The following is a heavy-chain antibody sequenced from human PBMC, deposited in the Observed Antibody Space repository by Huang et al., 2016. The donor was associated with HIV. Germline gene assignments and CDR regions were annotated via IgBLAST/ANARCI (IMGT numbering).Heavy chain of an antibody. CDR1: TFRFGAYW. CDR3: ATKTAGMDI. D-gene: IGHD1-7*01. Sequence: VESGGRLVQPGGSLRLSCVGSTFRFGAYWMSWVRQPPGKGMGGVANIRQDESEKYYVDYVKGRFNISRDNAKKVVFLEMNNVRVEDTATYFCATKTAGMDIWGQGTTVTVS. V-gene: IGHV3-7*03. J-gene: IGHJ6*02. CDR2: IRQDESEK.